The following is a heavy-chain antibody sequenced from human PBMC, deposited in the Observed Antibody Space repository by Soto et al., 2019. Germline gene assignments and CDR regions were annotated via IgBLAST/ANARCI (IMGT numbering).Heavy chain of an antibody. CDR2: IYYSGST. Sequence: QVQLQESGPGLVKPSETLSLTCTVSGGSISSYYWSWIRQPPGKGLEWIGYIYYSGSTNYNPSLKSRVTISVDTSKNPFSLKLSSVTAADTAVYYCVRRYGANFDYWGQGTLVTVSS. V-gene: IGHV4-59*08. CDR3: VRRYGANFDY. J-gene: IGHJ4*02. CDR1: GGSISSYY. D-gene: IGHD4-17*01.